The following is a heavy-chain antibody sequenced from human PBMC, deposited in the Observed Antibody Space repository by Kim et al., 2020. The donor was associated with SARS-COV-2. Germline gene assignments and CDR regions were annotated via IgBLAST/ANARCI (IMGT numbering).Heavy chain of an antibody. CDR3: AKDLPLYYGSGSPLDY. V-gene: IGHV3-23*01. D-gene: IGHD3-10*01. J-gene: IGHJ4*02. Sequence: SGTGRFTISRDNSKNTLYLQMNSLRAEDTAVYYCAKDLPLYYGSGSPLDYWGQGTLVTVSS.